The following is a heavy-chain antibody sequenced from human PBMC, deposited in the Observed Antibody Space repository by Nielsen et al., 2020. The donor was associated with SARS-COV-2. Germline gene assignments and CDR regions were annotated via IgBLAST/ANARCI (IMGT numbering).Heavy chain of an antibody. J-gene: IGHJ6*03. V-gene: IGHV1-3*01. CDR3: ARRVVVVQTGFHYSYMDV. D-gene: IGHD2-2*01. CDR2: SNAAKDNT. Sequence: ASVKVSCKASGYTSTTYAVHWVRQAPGQRLEWMGWSNAAKDNTKYSQKFQGRVSVTSDTSASTDFVELSGLRSEDTAMFYCARRVVVVQTGFHYSYMDVWGKGTTVTVSS. CDR1: GYTSTTYA.